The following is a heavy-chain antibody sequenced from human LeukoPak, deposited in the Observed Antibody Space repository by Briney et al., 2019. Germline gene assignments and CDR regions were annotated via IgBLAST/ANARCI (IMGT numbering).Heavy chain of an antibody. CDR3: ASLDFGSGIDYYDGMDV. CDR1: RFTPITYR. CDR2: ISSSSRYI. J-gene: IGHJ6*02. V-gene: IGHV3-21*01. Sequence: PRGSLRHSCAAPRFTPITYRTNCGPHAPGKGLEWVSSISSSSRYIYYADSVKGRFTIARYNAKNSLFLRMTCLRAEGMAVYYCASLDFGSGIDYYDGMDVWGQGTTVTVSS. D-gene: IGHD3-3*01.